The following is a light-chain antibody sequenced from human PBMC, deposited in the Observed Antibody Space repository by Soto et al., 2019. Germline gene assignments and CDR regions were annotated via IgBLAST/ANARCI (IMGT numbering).Light chain of an antibody. Sequence: EIVMTQSPVTLSVSPGEGATLSCRASQSVSSDLAWYHQKPGQAPRLLIYGASTRATGIPARFSGSGSGTEFTLTINSLQSEDFAVYYCQQYNNWPRTFGQGTKVEIK. CDR2: GAS. CDR3: QQYNNWPRT. J-gene: IGKJ1*01. V-gene: IGKV3-15*01. CDR1: QSVSSD.